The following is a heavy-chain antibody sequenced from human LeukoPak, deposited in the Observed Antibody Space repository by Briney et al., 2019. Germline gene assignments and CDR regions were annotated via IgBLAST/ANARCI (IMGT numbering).Heavy chain of an antibody. D-gene: IGHD6-6*01. CDR1: DGSFSGYY. CDR3: ARGLARSSLPPHRKDLSYFDH. V-gene: IGHV4-34*01. Sequence: SETLSLTCAVYDGSFSGYYWTRIRQPPGKGLEWIGEVNSNKNTKYNSSLKSRVTISVDTSKNQFSLRLTSVTAADTAVYYCARGLARSSLPPHRKDLSYFDHWGQGTLVTVSS. CDR2: VNSNKNT. J-gene: IGHJ4*02.